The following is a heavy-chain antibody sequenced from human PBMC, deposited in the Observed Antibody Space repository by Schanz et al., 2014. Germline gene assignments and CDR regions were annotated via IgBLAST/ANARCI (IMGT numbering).Heavy chain of an antibody. CDR2: INTGSGDT. J-gene: IGHJ4*02. CDR3: ARGICGYAANNCIDY. CDR1: GLNFNNYD. V-gene: IGHV1-3*04. Sequence: QGQLVQSGAEVKKPGASVKVSCTASGLNFNNYDINWVRQAPGQRLEWMGWINTGSGDTKYLQNFQGRVTISRDTAASAACMEMSSLRSEDTAVYYCARGICGYAANNCIDYWGQGTLVTVSS. D-gene: IGHD5-12*01.